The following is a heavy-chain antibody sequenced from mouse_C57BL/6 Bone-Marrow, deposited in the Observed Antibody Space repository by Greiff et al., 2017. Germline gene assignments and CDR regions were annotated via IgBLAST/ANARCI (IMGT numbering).Heavy chain of an antibody. CDR2: IYPRDGST. V-gene: IGHV1-78*01. D-gene: IGHD1-1*01. CDR3: ARRGGKVATYWYFDV. J-gene: IGHJ1*03. CDR1: GYTFTDHT. Sequence: VKLQQSDAELVKPGASVKISCKVSGYTFTDHTIHWMKQRPEQGLEWIGYIYPRDGSTKYNEKFKGKATLTADKSSSTAYMQLNSLTSEDSAVYFCARRGGKVATYWYFDVWGTGTTVTGSS.